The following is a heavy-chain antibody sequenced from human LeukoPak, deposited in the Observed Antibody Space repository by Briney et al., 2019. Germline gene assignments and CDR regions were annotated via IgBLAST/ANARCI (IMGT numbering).Heavy chain of an antibody. CDR1: GFTFSDYY. Sequence: GGSLRLSCAASGFTFSDYYMSWIRQAPGKGLEWVSHISGSGSTKIYADSVKGRFTISRDSSKNTLYLQMNSLIPEDTADYYCARDKAAAGTFSDYWGQGTLVTVSS. CDR3: ARDKAAAGTFSDY. J-gene: IGHJ4*02. CDR2: ISGSGSTK. V-gene: IGHV3-11*04. D-gene: IGHD6-13*01.